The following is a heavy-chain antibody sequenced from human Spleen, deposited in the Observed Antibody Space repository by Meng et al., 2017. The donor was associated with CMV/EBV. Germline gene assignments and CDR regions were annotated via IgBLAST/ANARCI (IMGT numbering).Heavy chain of an antibody. J-gene: IGHJ6*02. CDR3: ARVSRNYGIYYYYGMDV. D-gene: IGHD1-7*01. Sequence: GSLRLSCTVSAYSISSGYYWGWFRQPPGKGLEWIGFIYYSGTTDYNPSLKSRVTMSVDTSKNHFSLKLSSMTAADMAVYYCARVSRNYGIYYYYGMDVWGQGTTVTVSS. CDR2: IYYSGTT. CDR1: AYSISSGYY. V-gene: IGHV4-61*03.